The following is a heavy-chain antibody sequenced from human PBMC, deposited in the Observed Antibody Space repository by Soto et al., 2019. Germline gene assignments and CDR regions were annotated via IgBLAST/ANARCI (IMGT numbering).Heavy chain of an antibody. CDR1: GGSISSSSYY. Sequence: QLQLQESGPGLVKPSETLSLTCTVSGGSISSSSYYWGWIRQPPGKGLEWIGSIYYSGSTYYNPSLKGRVTIPVVTSTNQCSLKLSSVTAADTAVYYCSSTSYDRSGYWTFGYWGQGTLVTVSS. CDR3: SSTSYDRSGYWTFGY. J-gene: IGHJ4*02. V-gene: IGHV4-39*01. CDR2: IYYSGST. D-gene: IGHD3-22*01.